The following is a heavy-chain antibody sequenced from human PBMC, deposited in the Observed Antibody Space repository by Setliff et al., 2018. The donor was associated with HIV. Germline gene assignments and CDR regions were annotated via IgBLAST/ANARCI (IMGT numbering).Heavy chain of an antibody. Sequence: GGSLRLSCAASGFIFSDYSMNWVRQAPGKGLEWVANIKQDGSQKFYVDSVKGRFTISRDNSKNTLYLQMNSLRAEDTAVYYCAKEQVPAAIQFHYYYMDVWGKGTTVTVS. CDR3: AKEQVPAAIQFHYYYMDV. D-gene: IGHD2-2*01. J-gene: IGHJ6*03. CDR1: GFIFSDYS. CDR2: IKQDGSQK. V-gene: IGHV3-7*04.